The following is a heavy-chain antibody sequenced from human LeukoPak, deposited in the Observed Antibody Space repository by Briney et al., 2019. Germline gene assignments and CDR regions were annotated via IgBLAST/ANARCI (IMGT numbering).Heavy chain of an antibody. CDR1: GGSVSSDSHY. Sequence: SETLSLTCTVSGGSVSSDSHYWSWIRQPPGKGLEWIGYIYYSGSTNYNPSLKSRVTISVDTSKNQFSLKLSSVTAADTAVYYCAGMTTVTAVDYWGLGTLVTVSS. J-gene: IGHJ4*02. V-gene: IGHV4-61*01. CDR3: AGMTTVTAVDY. D-gene: IGHD4-11*01. CDR2: IYYSGST.